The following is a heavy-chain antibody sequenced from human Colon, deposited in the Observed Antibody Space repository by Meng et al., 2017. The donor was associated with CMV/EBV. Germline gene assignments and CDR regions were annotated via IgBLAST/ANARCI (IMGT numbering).Heavy chain of an antibody. Sequence: VQLVQSGAEVKKPGASVKVSCTASGYTFTGDYMHWVRQAPGQGLEWMGWINPNSGGTNYAQKFQGRVTMTRDTSISTAYMELSRLRSDDTAVYYCATVSSGYYLYFQHWGQGTLVTVSS. D-gene: IGHD3-22*01. CDR1: GYTFTGDY. J-gene: IGHJ1*01. V-gene: IGHV1-2*02. CDR2: INPNSGGT. CDR3: ATVSSGYYLYFQH.